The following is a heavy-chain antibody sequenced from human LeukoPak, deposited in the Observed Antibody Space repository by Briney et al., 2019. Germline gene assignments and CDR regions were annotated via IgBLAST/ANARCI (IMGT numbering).Heavy chain of an antibody. Sequence: PSETLSLTCTVSGGSISSSSYYWGWIRQPPGKGLEWIGYIYYSGSTNYNPSLKSRVTISVDTSKNQFSLKLSSVTAADTAVYYCARVRGGKYGSGYYMDVWGKGTTVTISS. V-gene: IGHV4-61*05. D-gene: IGHD3-10*01. J-gene: IGHJ6*03. CDR1: GGSISSSSYY. CDR2: IYYSGST. CDR3: ARVRGGKYGSGYYMDV.